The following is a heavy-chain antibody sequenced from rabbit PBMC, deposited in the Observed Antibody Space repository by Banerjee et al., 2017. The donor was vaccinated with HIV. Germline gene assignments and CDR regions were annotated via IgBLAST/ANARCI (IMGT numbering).Heavy chain of an antibody. CDR3: ARRNDGSGGYSFNL. V-gene: IGHV1S45*01. CDR2: INTSSGNT. Sequence: QEQLVESGGGLVQPGGSLKLSCKASGFDFSSYGVSWVRQAPGKGLEWIGYINTSSGNTVYANWAKGRFTIPKTSSTTVTLQMTSLTAADTATYFCARRNDGSGGYSFNLWGQGTLVTVS. CDR1: GFDFSSYG. D-gene: IGHD1-1*01. J-gene: IGHJ4*01.